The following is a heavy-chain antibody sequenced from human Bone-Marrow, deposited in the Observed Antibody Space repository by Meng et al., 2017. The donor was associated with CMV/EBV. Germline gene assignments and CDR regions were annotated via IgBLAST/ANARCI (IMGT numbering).Heavy chain of an antibody. CDR3: AREAVDYRYYYGMDV. J-gene: IGHJ6*02. CDR2: INPNSGGT. V-gene: IGHV1-2*02. D-gene: IGHD4-11*01. Sequence: ASVKVSCKASGYTFTSYGISWVRQAPGQGLEWMGWINPNSGGTNYAQKFQGRVTMTRDTSISTAYMELSRLRSDDTAVYYCAREAVDYRYYYGMDVWGQGTTVTVSS. CDR1: GYTFTSYG.